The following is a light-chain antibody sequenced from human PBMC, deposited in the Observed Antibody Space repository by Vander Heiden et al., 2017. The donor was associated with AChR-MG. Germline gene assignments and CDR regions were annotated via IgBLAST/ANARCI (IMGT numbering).Light chain of an antibody. J-gene: IGKJ1*01. Sequence: DIVMTQSPASLAVSLGERATIKCKSSQSILHSSNNKDYLVWYQQKPGQSPKLLIYWASTRESGVPDRFSGSVSGTDFTLTISSLQAEDVAVYYCQQYHSTPWTFGQGTKVEIK. CDR3: QQYHSTPWT. V-gene: IGKV4-1*01. CDR2: WAS. CDR1: QSILHSSNNKDY.